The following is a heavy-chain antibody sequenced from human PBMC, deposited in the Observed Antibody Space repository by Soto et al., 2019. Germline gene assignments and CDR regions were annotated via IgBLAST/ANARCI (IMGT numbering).Heavy chain of an antibody. D-gene: IGHD5-18*01. Sequence: GGSLRLSCAASGFTFSSYAMHWVRQAPGKGLEWVAVISYDGSNKYYADSVKGRFTISRDNSKNTLYLQMNSLRAEDTAVYYCARDLRTGTRYSYGFDYWGQGTLVTVS. CDR2: ISYDGSNK. V-gene: IGHV3-30-3*01. CDR3: ARDLRTGTRYSYGFDY. CDR1: GFTFSSYA. J-gene: IGHJ4*02.